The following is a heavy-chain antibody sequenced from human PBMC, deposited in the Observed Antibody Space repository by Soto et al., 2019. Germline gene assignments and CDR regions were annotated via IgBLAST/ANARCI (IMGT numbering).Heavy chain of an antibody. J-gene: IGHJ5*02. D-gene: IGHD4-17*01. CDR1: GYNFATYW. CDR2: ICPGNSDA. Sequence: GEALKISCQASGYNFATYWIAWVRQMPGKGVEYMGIICPGNSDARYSPSFQGQGTFSADKSISTAYLHWSSLKSSDTAMYDCARHGFYGDYASNYFDXWGQGTLVTVSX. V-gene: IGHV5-51*01. CDR3: ARHGFYGDYASNYFDX.